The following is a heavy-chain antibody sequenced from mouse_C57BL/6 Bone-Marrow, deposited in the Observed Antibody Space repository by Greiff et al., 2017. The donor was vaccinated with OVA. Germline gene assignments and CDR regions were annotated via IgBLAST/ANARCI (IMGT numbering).Heavy chain of an antibody. J-gene: IGHJ3*01. Sequence: QVQLKESGAELVKPGASVKMSCKASGYTFTTYPIEWMKQNHGKSLEWIGNFHPYNDDTKYNEKFKGKATLTVEKSSSTVYLELSRLTSDDSAVYYCARGNYSNYVFAYWGQGTLVTVSA. CDR1: GYTFTTYP. V-gene: IGHV1-47*01. CDR2: FHPYNDDT. D-gene: IGHD2-5*01. CDR3: ARGNYSNYVFAY.